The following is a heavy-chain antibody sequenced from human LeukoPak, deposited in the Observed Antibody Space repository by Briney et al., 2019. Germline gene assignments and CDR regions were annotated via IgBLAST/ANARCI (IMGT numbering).Heavy chain of an antibody. CDR1: GGSFSGYY. J-gene: IGHJ4*02. Sequence: SETLSLTCAVYGGSFSGYYWSWIRQPPGKGLEWIGEINHSGSTNYNPSLKSRVTISVDTSKNQFSLKPSSVTAADTAVYYCARGSTPPRYSSSPTGFDYWAKRSASRYSSSPTGFDYWGQGTLVTVSS. CDR3: ARGSTPPRYSSSPTGFDYWAKRSASRYSSSPTGFDY. V-gene: IGHV4-34*01. D-gene: IGHD6-13*01. CDR2: INHSGST.